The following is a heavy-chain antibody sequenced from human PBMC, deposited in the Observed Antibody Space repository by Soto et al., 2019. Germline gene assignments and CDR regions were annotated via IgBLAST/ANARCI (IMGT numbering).Heavy chain of an antibody. D-gene: IGHD2-21*02. CDR1: GGTFSSYS. J-gene: IGHJ3*02. Sequence: GASVKVSCKASGGTFSSYSISWVLQAPGQGLEWMGGIIPIFGTANYAQKFQGRVTITADESTSTAYMELSSLRSEDTAVYYCARDRAYCGGDCYLRGRTDAFDIWGQGTMVTVSS. CDR3: ARDRAYCGGDCYLRGRTDAFDI. V-gene: IGHV1-69*13. CDR2: IIPIFGTA.